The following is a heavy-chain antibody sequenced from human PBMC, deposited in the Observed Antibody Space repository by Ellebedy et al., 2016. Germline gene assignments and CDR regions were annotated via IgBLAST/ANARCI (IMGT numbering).Heavy chain of an antibody. CDR3: AREVGVHFDY. Sequence: GGSLRLSXAASGFTFSSYSMNWVRQAPGKGLEWVSSISSSSSYIYYADSVKGRFTISRDNAKNSLYLQMNSLRAEDTAVYYCAREVGVHFDYWGQGTLVTVSS. J-gene: IGHJ4*02. V-gene: IGHV3-21*01. D-gene: IGHD2-2*01. CDR2: ISSSSSYI. CDR1: GFTFSSYS.